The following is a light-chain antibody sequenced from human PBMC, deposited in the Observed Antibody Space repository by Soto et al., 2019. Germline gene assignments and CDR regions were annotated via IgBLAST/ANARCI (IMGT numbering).Light chain of an antibody. CDR3: QQYDDLPFT. J-gene: IGKJ4*01. Sequence: DIQMTQSPSSLSASVGDRVTITCQASQAIGNYLTWYQQKPGKAPKLLIYKASNLETGVPSRFSGSGSGTDFIFTINSLQPEDIATYYFQQYDDLPFTFGGGTKVEIK. CDR1: QAIGNY. CDR2: KAS. V-gene: IGKV1-33*01.